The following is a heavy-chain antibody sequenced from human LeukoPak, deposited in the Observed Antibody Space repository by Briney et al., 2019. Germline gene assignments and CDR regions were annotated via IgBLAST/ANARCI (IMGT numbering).Heavy chain of an antibody. Sequence: SETLSLTCTVSGASISTYYWSWIRQPPGKGLEWIGSIYYSGRTNYNPSLKSRVTISLDTSRNQFSLKLSSVTAADTAVYYCARDSSGGWDHAFDIWGQGTMVTVSS. J-gene: IGHJ3*02. V-gene: IGHV4-59*01. CDR1: GASISTYY. CDR2: IYYSGRT. CDR3: ARDSSGGWDHAFDI. D-gene: IGHD6-19*01.